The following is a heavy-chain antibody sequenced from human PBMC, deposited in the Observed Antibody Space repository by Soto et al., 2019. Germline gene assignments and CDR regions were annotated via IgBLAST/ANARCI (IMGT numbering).Heavy chain of an antibody. CDR3: ARERSSGLEDY. J-gene: IGHJ4*02. CDR2: IYYSGST. Sequence: KASETLSLTCTVSGGSISSYYWSWIRQPPGKGLEWIGYIYYSGSTNYNPSLKSRVTISVDTSKNQFSLKLSSVTAADTAVYYCARERSSGLEDYWGQGTLVTVSS. V-gene: IGHV4-59*01. D-gene: IGHD6-19*01. CDR1: GGSISSYY.